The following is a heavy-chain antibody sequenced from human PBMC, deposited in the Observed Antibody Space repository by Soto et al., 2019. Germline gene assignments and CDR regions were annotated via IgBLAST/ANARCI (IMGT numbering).Heavy chain of an antibody. CDR1: GYTFTTYS. V-gene: IGHV1-46*01. J-gene: IGHJ4*02. D-gene: IGHD3-9*01. CDR2: INPSGGRT. CDR3: ARDGGYDVLTGHYILLYYLDN. Sequence: ASVKVSCKASGYTFTTYSMHWVRQTPGHGLEWMGVINPSGGRTSYAQKFQGRVTMTRDTSTSTVHMELSNLRSEDTAVYFCARDGGYDVLTGHYILLYYLDNWGLGTLVT.